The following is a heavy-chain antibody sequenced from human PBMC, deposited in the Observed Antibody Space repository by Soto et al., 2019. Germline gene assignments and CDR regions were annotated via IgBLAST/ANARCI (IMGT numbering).Heavy chain of an antibody. J-gene: IGHJ4*02. Sequence: GGSLRLSCAASGFTFSSYEMNWVRQAPGKGLEWVSYISSSGSIIYYADSVKGRFTISRDNAKKSLYLQMNSLRAEDTAVYYCAAVGVIARILDYWGQGTLVTVPS. CDR1: GFTFSSYE. CDR2: ISSSGSII. CDR3: AAVGVIARILDY. D-gene: IGHD3-16*02. V-gene: IGHV3-48*03.